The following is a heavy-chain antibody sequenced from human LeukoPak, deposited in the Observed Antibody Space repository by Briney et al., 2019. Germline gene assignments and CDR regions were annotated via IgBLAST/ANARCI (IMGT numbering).Heavy chain of an antibody. J-gene: IGHJ6*03. D-gene: IGHD3-10*01. CDR1: GFSFGAYA. CDR3: ARAPYGNYYYYYMDV. V-gene: IGHV3-53*01. Sequence: GGSLRLSCAASGFSFGAYAMSWVRQAPGKGLEWVSIIYSGGSTYYADSVKGRFTISRDNSKNTLYFQMNSLRAEDTAVYYCARAPYGNYYYYYMDVWGKGTTVTASS. CDR2: IYSGGST.